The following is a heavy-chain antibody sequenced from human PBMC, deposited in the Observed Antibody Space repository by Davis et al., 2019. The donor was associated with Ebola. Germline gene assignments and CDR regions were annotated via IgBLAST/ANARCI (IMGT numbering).Heavy chain of an antibody. CDR3: ARVIVGATEWFDP. CDR1: GGTFSSYA. V-gene: IGHV1-69*04. CDR2: IIPILGIA. J-gene: IGHJ5*02. D-gene: IGHD1-26*01. Sequence: SVKVSCKASGGTFSSYAISWVRQAPGQGLEWMGRIIPILGIANYAQKFQGRVTITADKSTSTAYMELSSLRSDDTAVYYCARVIVGATEWFDPWGQGTLVTVSS.